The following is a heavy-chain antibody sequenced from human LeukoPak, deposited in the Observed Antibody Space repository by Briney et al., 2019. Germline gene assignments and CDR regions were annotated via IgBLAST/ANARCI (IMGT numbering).Heavy chain of an antibody. CDR2: IRSNAYGRTT. CDR3: TRGPYSSGWYEEGY. J-gene: IGHJ4*02. V-gene: IGHV3-49*04. CDR1: GFTFGDYA. Sequence: GGSLRLSCTASGFTFGDYAMRWVRQAAGKGREWVGLIRSNAYGRTTHYSASVKARFTISRDHSKSIAYLQMNSLKTEDTAVYYCTRGPYSSGWYEEGYWGQGTLVTVSS. D-gene: IGHD6-19*01.